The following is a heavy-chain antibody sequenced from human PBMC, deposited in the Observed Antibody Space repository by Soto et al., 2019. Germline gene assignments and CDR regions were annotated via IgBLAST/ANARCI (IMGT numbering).Heavy chain of an antibody. CDR1: GGSISSGGYY. CDR2: IYYSGST. D-gene: IGHD3-22*01. CDR3: ARNYYDSSGYPYGMDV. J-gene: IGHJ6*02. Sequence: PSETLSLTCTVSGGSISSGGYYWSWIRQHPGKGLEWIGYIYYSGSTYYNPSLKSRVTISVDTSKNQFSLKLSSVTAADTAVYYCARNYYDSSGYPYGMDVWGQGTTVTVSS. V-gene: IGHV4-31*03.